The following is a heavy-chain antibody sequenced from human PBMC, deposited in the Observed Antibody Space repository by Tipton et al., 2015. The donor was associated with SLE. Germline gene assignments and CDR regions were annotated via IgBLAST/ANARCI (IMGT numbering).Heavy chain of an antibody. CDR1: GGSISSYY. D-gene: IGHD3-3*01. J-gene: IGHJ4*02. CDR2: VYHTGNT. V-gene: IGHV4-59*07. Sequence: TLSLTCTFSGGSISSYYWSWIRQSPGKGMEWIGYVYHTGNTNYNPSLKSRLTISIDASKNQFSLKLSSVTAADTALYYCATSPTSFWSSYYVFWGQGILVTVSS. CDR3: ATSPTSFWSSYYVF.